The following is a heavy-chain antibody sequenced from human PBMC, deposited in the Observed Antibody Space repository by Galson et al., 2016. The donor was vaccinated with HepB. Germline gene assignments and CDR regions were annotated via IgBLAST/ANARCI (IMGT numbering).Heavy chain of an antibody. CDR1: GFTFSTYW. D-gene: IGHD1-7*01. CDR2: IDRDGSST. V-gene: IGHV3-74*01. J-gene: IGHJ6*03. CDR3: ARGCPETTYYYYMDV. Sequence: SLRLSCAASGFTFSTYWMHWVRQAPGKGLVWVSRIDRDGSSTTYADSVKGRFTITRDNAKNTLYLQIDSLRAEDTAVYYCARGCPETTYYYYMDVWGKGTTVAVSS.